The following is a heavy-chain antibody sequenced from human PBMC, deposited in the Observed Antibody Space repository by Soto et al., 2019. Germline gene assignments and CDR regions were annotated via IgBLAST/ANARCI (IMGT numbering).Heavy chain of an antibody. Sequence: QVQLVESGGGVVQPGRSLRLSCAAAGFTFSRDAMHWVRQAPGKGLEWVAVISYDESNKYYADSVKGRFTISRDNSKNPLYLQMNSLRAEEKDVYYCARGAAADEGCIDYWGQGTLVTVSS. V-gene: IGHV3-30-3*01. CDR2: ISYDESNK. CDR3: ARGAAADEGCIDY. J-gene: IGHJ4*02. CDR1: GFTFSRDA. D-gene: IGHD6-13*01.